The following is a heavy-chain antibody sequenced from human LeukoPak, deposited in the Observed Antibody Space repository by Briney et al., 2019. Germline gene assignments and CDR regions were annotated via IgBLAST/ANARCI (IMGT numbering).Heavy chain of an antibody. V-gene: IGHV4-39*01. CDR3: ARQEYDYVWGSYPRNFDY. CDR1: GGSLSSSRYC. CDR2: IYYSGGT. J-gene: IGHJ4*02. Sequence: SETLSLTCTVSGGSLSSSRYCWGWIRQPPGKGLEWIGSIYYSGGTYYNPSLKSRVTISVDTSKNQFSLKLSSVTAADTAVYYCARQEYDYVWGSYPRNFDYWGQGTLVTVSS. D-gene: IGHD3-16*02.